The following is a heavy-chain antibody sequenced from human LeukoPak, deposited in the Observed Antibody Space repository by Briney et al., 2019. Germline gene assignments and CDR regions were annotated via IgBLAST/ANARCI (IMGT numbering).Heavy chain of an antibody. V-gene: IGHV4-31*03. Sequence: SETLSLTCRVSGASISGYYWTWIRQQPGKGLEWIGYIYYSGDTYYNPSLKSRLTMSVDTSKSQFSLMLRSLTAADTAVYYCAREGAAAGAPRAFDLWGQGTMVTVSS. CDR3: AREGAAAGAPRAFDL. D-gene: IGHD6-25*01. CDR1: GASISGYY. J-gene: IGHJ3*01. CDR2: IYYSGDT.